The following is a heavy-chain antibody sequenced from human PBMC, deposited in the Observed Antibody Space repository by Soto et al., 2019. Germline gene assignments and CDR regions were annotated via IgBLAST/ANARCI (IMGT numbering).Heavy chain of an antibody. CDR3: ARVRGYGSGSYHNRYFDY. CDR2: LYHSGST. CDR1: DGSINNYY. D-gene: IGHD3-10*01. J-gene: IGHJ4*02. Sequence: SENLSLTCTVYDGSINNYYWSWIRQPSGKGLEWIGHLYHSGSTNYDPSLNPSLKSRVTISVDTSKNQFSLNLSSVTAADTAMYYCARVRGYGSGSYHNRYFDYWCQG. V-gene: IGHV4-59*01.